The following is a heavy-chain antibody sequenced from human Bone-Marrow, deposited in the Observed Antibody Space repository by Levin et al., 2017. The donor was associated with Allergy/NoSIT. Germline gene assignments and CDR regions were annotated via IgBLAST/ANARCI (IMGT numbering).Heavy chain of an antibody. D-gene: IGHD3-9*01. CDR3: ARLDGYYFDY. V-gene: IGHV4-31*03. J-gene: IGHJ4*02. CDR2: ISYRGTT. Sequence: SQTLSLTCTVSGGSISSAGYHWTWIRQSPGKGLEWIGYISYRGTTYYNPSLKSRLTMSLDPSEQLFSLNLNSVTAADTAIDYCARLDGYYFDYWGQGTLVTVSS. CDR1: GGSISSAGYH.